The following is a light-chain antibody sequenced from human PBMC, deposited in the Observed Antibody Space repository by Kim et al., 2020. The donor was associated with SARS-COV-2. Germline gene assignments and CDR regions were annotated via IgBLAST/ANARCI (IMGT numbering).Light chain of an antibody. CDR2: GAS. Sequence: SPWKKATPSCRASQSVSTNFAWYHQKPGSTPRLLIYGASTRATGVPARFSGSGSGTEFTLTISSLQSEDFSLYYCQQYNNWPPYTFGQGTKLEI. CDR3: QQYNNWPPYT. J-gene: IGKJ2*01. V-gene: IGKV3-15*01. CDR1: QSVSTN.